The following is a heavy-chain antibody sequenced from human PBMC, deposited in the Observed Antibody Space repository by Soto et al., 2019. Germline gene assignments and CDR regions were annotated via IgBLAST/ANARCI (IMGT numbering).Heavy chain of an antibody. CDR1: GYTFTSYG. Sequence: ASVKVSCKASGYTFTSYGISWVRQAPGQGLEWMGWISAYNGNTDYAQKLQGRVTMTTDTSTSTAYMELRSLRSDDTAVYYCAVVVAATGRWFDPWGQGTLVTVSS. V-gene: IGHV1-18*01. CDR2: ISAYNGNT. J-gene: IGHJ5*02. CDR3: AVVVAATGRWFDP. D-gene: IGHD2-15*01.